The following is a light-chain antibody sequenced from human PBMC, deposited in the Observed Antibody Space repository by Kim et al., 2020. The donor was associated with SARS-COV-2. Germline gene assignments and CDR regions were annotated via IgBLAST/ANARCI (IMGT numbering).Light chain of an antibody. J-gene: IGLJ2*01. CDR3: CSRGV. CDR2: EVS. V-gene: IGLV2-23*02. Sequence: QSALTQPASVSGSPGQSITISCTGTSSDVGSYNLVSWYQQHPGKAPKLMIYEVSKRPSGVSNRFSGSKTGNTASLTISGLQAEDEADYYCCSRGVFG. CDR1: SSDVGSYNL.